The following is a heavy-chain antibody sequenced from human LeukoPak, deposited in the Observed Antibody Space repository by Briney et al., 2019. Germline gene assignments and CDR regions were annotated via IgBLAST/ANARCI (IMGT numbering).Heavy chain of an antibody. CDR2: MNPNSGNT. Sequence: ASVKVSCKASGYTFTSYDINWVRQATGQGLEWMGWMNPNSGNTGYAQKFQGRVTMTRNTSISTAYMELSSLRSEDTAVYYCARGWRVVRGVIIYYFDYWGQGTLVTVSS. CDR3: ARGWRVVRGVIIYYFDY. J-gene: IGHJ4*02. CDR1: GYTFTSYD. V-gene: IGHV1-8*01. D-gene: IGHD3-10*01.